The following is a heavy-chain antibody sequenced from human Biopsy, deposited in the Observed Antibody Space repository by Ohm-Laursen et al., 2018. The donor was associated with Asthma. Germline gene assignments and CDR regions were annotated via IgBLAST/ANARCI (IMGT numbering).Heavy chain of an antibody. CDR1: GGSITSFY. D-gene: IGHD4-17*01. Sequence: GTLSLTCTVSGGSITSFYWSWIRQPPGRGLEWIGYIYFSGNTNYNPSLKSRVTISIDTSKNHFSLKLTSVTAADTAVYYCAREVSTVDYGYYYFAMDVWGQGTTVTVSS. CDR3: AREVSTVDYGYYYFAMDV. J-gene: IGHJ6*02. CDR2: IYFSGNT. V-gene: IGHV4-59*01.